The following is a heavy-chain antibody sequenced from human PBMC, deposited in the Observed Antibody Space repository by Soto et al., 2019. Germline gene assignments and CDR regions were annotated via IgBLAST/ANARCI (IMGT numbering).Heavy chain of an antibody. CDR1: GGTFSDFA. CDR2: IVPLFGSP. V-gene: IGHV1-69*06. Sequence: QVQLVQSGAEMRKPGSSLRVSCKASGGTFSDFAFSWVRQAPGQGLEWMGGIVPLFGSPNYAQKFGGRVTISADTSNSTVYMEVRSLRFDDTAVYFCARDRIQLRLGKYSFNGMDVWGQGTTITVSS. J-gene: IGHJ6*02. D-gene: IGHD3-16*01. CDR3: ARDRIQLRLGKYSFNGMDV.